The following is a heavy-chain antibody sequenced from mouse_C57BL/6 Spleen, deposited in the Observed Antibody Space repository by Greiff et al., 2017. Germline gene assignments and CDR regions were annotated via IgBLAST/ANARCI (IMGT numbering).Heavy chain of an antibody. CDR2: IYPGDGDT. J-gene: IGHJ2*01. D-gene: IGHD2-3*01. CDR1: GYAFSSSW. Sequence: QVQLQQSGPELVKPGASVKISCKASGYAFSSSWMNWVKQRPGKGLEWIGRIYPGDGDTNYNGKFKGKATLTADKSSSTAYMQLSSLTSEDSAVYFCASIYDAYYFDYWGQGTTLTVSS. V-gene: IGHV1-82*01. CDR3: ASIYDAYYFDY.